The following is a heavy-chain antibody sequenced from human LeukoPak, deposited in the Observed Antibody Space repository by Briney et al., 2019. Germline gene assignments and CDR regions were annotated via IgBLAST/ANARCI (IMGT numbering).Heavy chain of an antibody. D-gene: IGHD5-18*01. J-gene: IGHJ3*02. CDR2: ISGSGGST. V-gene: IGHV3-23*01. Sequence: TGGSLRLSCAASGFTFKTYTMTWVRQASGKGLEWLSGISGSGGSTFYADSVKGRFTMSRDNSKNTLYLQMTSLRAEDTAIYYCAKGVMPRGYNYGDDAFDIWGQGTLVTVSS. CDR1: GFTFKTYT. CDR3: AKGVMPRGYNYGDDAFDI.